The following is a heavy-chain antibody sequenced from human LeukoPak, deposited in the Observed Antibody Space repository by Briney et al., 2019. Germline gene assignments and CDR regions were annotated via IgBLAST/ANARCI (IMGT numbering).Heavy chain of an antibody. J-gene: IGHJ3*02. Sequence: GGSLRLSCAASGFTFNHYGMHWVRQTPDKGLEWVAFIRYDGSNKYYADSVKGRFTISRDNSKNTLYLQMNSLRTEDTAVYYCAKVSLVMTNDAFDIWGQGTMVTVSS. CDR2: IRYDGSNK. CDR1: GFTFNHYG. CDR3: AKVSLVMTNDAFDI. D-gene: IGHD3-16*01. V-gene: IGHV3-30*02.